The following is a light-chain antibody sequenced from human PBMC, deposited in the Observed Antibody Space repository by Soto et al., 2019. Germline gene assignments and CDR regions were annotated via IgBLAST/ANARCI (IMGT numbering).Light chain of an antibody. Sequence: DIQMTQSPSSLSASVGDRVTITCRARQSISSYLNWYQQKPGKAPKLLIDAASSLQSGVPSRFSGSESWTDFTLTISSLQPEDCATYDCQQSYSSPPWTCGHGTKVDIK. CDR1: QSISSY. J-gene: IGKJ1*01. CDR2: AAS. V-gene: IGKV1-39*01. CDR3: QQSYSSPPWT.